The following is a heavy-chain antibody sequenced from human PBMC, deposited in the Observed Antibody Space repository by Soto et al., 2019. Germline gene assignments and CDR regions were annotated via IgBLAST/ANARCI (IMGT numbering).Heavy chain of an antibody. V-gene: IGHV3-7*01. D-gene: IGHD6-19*01. J-gene: IGHJ6*02. CDR1: GFSLSSYW. CDR2: IKQDGSEK. CDR3: ARDADASGWYHYGMDG. Sequence: GGSLRLSCAASGFSLSSYWMNWVRQAPGKGLEWVANIKQDGSEKYYVDSVKGRFFISRDNAKNSLYLQVNSLRAEDTAVYYCARDADASGWYHYGMDGWGQGT.